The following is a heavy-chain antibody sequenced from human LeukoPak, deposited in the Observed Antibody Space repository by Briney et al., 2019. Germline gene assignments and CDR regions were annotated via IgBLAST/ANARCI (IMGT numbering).Heavy chain of an antibody. V-gene: IGHV5-51*01. D-gene: IGHD5-18*01. CDR2: IYPGDSEI. Sequence: GESLKISCKGSGYSFTSFWIGWVRQMPGKGLEWMGIIYPGDSEIRYSPSFQGQVTISADKSISTAYLQWNSLKASDTAMYYCARLPRELWSPGGAFDIWGQGTMVTVSS. J-gene: IGHJ3*02. CDR1: GYSFTSFW. CDR3: ARLPRELWSPGGAFDI.